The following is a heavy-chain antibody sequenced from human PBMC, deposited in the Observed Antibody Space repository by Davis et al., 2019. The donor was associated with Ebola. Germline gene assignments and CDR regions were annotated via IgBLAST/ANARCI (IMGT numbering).Heavy chain of an antibody. V-gene: IGHV4-34*01. Sequence: SETLSLTCAVYGGSFSGYYWSWIRQPPGKGLEWIGEINHSGSTNYNPSLKSRVTISVDTSKNQFSLKLSSVTAADTAVYYCARADSIMGAMDYWGQGTLVTVSS. CDR2: INHSGST. D-gene: IGHD1-26*01. J-gene: IGHJ4*02. CDR3: ARADSIMGAMDY. CDR1: GGSFSGYY.